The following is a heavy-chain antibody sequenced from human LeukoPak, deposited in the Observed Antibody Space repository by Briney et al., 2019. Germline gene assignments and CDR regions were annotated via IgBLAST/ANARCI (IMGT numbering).Heavy chain of an antibody. J-gene: IGHJ4*02. Sequence: ASVKVSCKVSGYTLTELSMHWVRQAPGKGLEWMGVIITIFHTPYYAPKFQGRVTITADRSTSTVYMEVSSLRSEDTAVYYCARVRGVGSDSFDYWGQGTLVTVSS. CDR1: GYTLTELS. D-gene: IGHD3-10*01. V-gene: IGHV1-24*01. CDR2: IITIFHT. CDR3: ARVRGVGSDSFDY.